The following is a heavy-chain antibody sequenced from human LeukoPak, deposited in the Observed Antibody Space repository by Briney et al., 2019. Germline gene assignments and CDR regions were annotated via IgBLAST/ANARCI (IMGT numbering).Heavy chain of an antibody. CDR1: GTSFTNYF. J-gene: IGHJ4*02. CDR2: LFPSGSP. V-gene: IGHV4-4*07. Sequence: SDTLSLTCTVSGTSFTNYFWTWIRQPAGKGLEWIGRLFPSGSPEYNPSFKSRVTISVDTSKNQFSLKLSSVTAADTAVYYCARDLGTPGGYWGQGTLVTVSS. D-gene: IGHD2-15*01. CDR3: ARDLGTPGGY.